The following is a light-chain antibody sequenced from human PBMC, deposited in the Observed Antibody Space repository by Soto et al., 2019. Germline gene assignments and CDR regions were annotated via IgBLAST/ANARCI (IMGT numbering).Light chain of an antibody. CDR1: QSISSY. J-gene: IGKJ5*01. V-gene: IGKV1-33*01. CDR3: QQYESLPLT. Sequence: DLQMTQSPSSLSASVGDRVTITCRASQSISSYLIWYQQKPGKAPKLLIYDASDLETGVPSRFSGSGSGTGFTFSISSLQPEDFATYYCQQYESLPLTFGQGTRLEIK. CDR2: DAS.